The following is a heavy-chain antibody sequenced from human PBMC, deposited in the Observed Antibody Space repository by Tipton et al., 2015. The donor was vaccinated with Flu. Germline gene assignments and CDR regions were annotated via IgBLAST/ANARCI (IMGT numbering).Heavy chain of an antibody. V-gene: IGHV4-59*01. J-gene: IGHJ3*02. Sequence: TLSLTCTVSGGSISSYYWSWIRQPAGKGLEWIGYIFHTGSNNYNPSLMSRVTMLIDTSKNEFSLKLTSVTAADTAVYYCAKGVGKGFYDILTGYTTHAFDIWGQGTMVTVSS. CDR2: IFHTGSN. CDR3: AKGVGKGFYDILTGYTTHAFDI. CDR1: GGSISSYY. D-gene: IGHD3-9*01.